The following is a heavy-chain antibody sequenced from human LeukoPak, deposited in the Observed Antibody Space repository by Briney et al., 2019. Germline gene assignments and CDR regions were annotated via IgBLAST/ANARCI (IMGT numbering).Heavy chain of an antibody. V-gene: IGHV3-15*01. CDR3: TTDDXXXXXXSCFY. CDR1: GFTFSNAW. J-gene: IGHJ4*02. Sequence: GGSLRLSCAASGFTFSNAWMSWVRQAPGKGLEWVXXXKSXXDXXTTDYAXXVKGRFTISRDDSKNTLYLQMNSLKTEDTAVXYCTTDDXXXXXXSCFYWGQGTLVXVSS. D-gene: IGHD2-15*01. CDR2: XKSXXDXXTT.